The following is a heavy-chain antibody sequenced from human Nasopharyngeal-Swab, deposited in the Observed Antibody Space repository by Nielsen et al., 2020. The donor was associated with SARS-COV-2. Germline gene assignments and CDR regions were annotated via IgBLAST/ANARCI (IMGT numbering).Heavy chain of an antibody. Sequence: GGARRLYCAASGFTFSSYSMNWVRQAPGKGLEWVSYISSSSSTIYYADSVKGRFTISRDNSKNTLYLQMNSLRAEDTAVYYCATSPGIAAAGPNWFDPWGQGTLVTVSS. CDR1: GFTFSSYS. D-gene: IGHD6-13*01. CDR3: ATSPGIAAAGPNWFDP. V-gene: IGHV3-48*01. J-gene: IGHJ5*02. CDR2: ISSSSSTI.